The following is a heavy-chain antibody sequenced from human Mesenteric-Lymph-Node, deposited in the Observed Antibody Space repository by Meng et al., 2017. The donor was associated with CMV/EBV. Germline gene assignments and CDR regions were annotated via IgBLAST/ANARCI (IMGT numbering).Heavy chain of an antibody. J-gene: IGHJ4*02. Sequence: GESLKISCAASGFSFSDYGMHWVRQAPGKGLEWVAFIRYDGSNKYYADSVKGRCTISRDNSKNTLYVQMNSLRAEDTAVYYCAKEAGFDYWGQGTLVTVSS. CDR3: AKEAGFDY. CDR2: IRYDGSNK. D-gene: IGHD6-19*01. CDR1: GFSFSDYG. V-gene: IGHV3-30*02.